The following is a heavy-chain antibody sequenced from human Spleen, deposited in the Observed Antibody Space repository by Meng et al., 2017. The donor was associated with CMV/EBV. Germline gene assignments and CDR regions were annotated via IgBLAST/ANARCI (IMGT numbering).Heavy chain of an antibody. CDR1: GFTFSSYG. CDR2: IRYDGSNK. V-gene: IGHV3-30*02. D-gene: IGHD1-7*01. J-gene: IGHJ4*02. Sequence: GESLKISCAASGFTFSSYGMHWVRQAPGKGLEWVAFIRYDGSNKYYADSVKGRFTISRDNSKNTLYLQMNSPRAEDTAVYYCARDYQVRTLHLTGTPDYWGQGTLVTVSS. CDR3: ARDYQVRTLHLTGTPDY.